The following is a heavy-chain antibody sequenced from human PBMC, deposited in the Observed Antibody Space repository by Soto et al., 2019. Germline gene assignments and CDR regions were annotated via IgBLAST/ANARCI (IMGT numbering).Heavy chain of an antibody. CDR2: ISTSSSYI. J-gene: IGHJ4*02. Sequence: GGSLRLSCAASGFTFSSYSMNWVRQAPGKGLEWVSSISTSSSYIYYADSVKGRFTISRDNAKNSLYLQMNSLRAEDTAVYYCASPLGIVGATPLVDYWGQGTLVTVSS. CDR1: GFTFSSYS. CDR3: ASPLGIVGATPLVDY. V-gene: IGHV3-21*01. D-gene: IGHD1-26*01.